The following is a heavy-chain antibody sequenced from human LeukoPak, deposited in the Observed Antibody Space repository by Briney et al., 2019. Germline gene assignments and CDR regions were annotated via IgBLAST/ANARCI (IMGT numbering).Heavy chain of an antibody. J-gene: IGHJ5*02. D-gene: IGHD6-6*01. CDR3: ARDREYSSSSWFDP. CDR2: ISAYNGNT. CDR1: GYTFTSYG. V-gene: IGHV1-18*01. Sequence: ASVRVSCKASGYTFTSYGISWVRQAPGQGLEWMGWISAYNGNTNYAQKLQGRVTMTTDTSTSTAYMELRSLRSDDTAVYHCARDREYSSSSWFDPWGQGTLVTVSS.